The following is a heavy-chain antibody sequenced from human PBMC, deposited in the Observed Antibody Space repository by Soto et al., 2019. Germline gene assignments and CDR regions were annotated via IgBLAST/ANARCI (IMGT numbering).Heavy chain of an antibody. CDR3: ASWLKEAGIGANYYSGMDV. V-gene: IGHV1-69*12. CDR2: TMPIFGRA. CDR1: GGTFSNYA. J-gene: IGHJ6*02. Sequence: QVQLVQSGAEVKKPGSSVKVSCKASGGTFSNYAFSWVRQAPGQGLEWLGGTMPIFGRAAYAQKFRGRVTIAADESTSTAHMELSSLRSEDTAVYYCASWLKEAGIGANYYSGMDVWGQGTTVTVSS. D-gene: IGHD6-19*01.